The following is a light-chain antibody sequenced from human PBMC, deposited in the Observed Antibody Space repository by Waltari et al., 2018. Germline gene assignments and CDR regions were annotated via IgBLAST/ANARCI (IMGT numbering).Light chain of an antibody. CDR2: DVS. CDR1: RSDVGGYNY. J-gene: IGLJ2*01. CDR3: SSYTSSSPVV. Sequence: QSALTQPASVSESPGQSITISCTGTRSDVGGYNYVSWYQQHPGKAPKLMIYDVSKRPSGVSNRSSGAKSGNTASLTISGLQAEDEADYYCSSYTSSSPVVFGGGTKLTVL. V-gene: IGLV2-14*01.